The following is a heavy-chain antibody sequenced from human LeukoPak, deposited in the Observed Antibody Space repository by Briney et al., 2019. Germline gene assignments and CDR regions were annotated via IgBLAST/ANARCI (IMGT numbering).Heavy chain of an antibody. Sequence: PGGSLRLSCAASGFTFSSYGMHWVRQAPGKGLEWVAVISYDGSNKYYADSVKGRFTISRDNSKNTLYLQMNSLRAEDTAAYYCAKEARRSGWYYFDYWGQGTLVTVSS. D-gene: IGHD6-19*01. J-gene: IGHJ4*02. CDR1: GFTFSSYG. CDR3: AKEARRSGWYYFDY. CDR2: ISYDGSNK. V-gene: IGHV3-30*18.